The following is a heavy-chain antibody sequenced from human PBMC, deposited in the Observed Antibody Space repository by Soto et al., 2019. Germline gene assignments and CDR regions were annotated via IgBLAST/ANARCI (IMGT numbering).Heavy chain of an antibody. J-gene: IGHJ4*02. CDR3: ARDSRPFLGYCSGGSCYSSFDY. CDR1: GGAFSSYA. CDR2: IIPIFGTA. Sequence: ASVKVSCKASGGAFSSYAISWVRQAPGQGREWMGGIIPIFGTANYAQKFQGRVTITADESTSTAYMELSSLRSEDTAVYYCARDSRPFLGYCSGGSCYSSFDYWGQGTLVTVSS. V-gene: IGHV1-69*13. D-gene: IGHD2-15*01.